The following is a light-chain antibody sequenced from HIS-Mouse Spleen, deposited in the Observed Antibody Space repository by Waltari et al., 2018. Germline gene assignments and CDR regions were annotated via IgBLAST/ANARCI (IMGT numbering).Light chain of an antibody. V-gene: IGLV2-23*01. CDR1: SSDVGRYNL. CDR3: CSYAGSSTWV. CDR2: EGS. Sequence: QSALTQPASVSGSPGQSITIPCTGTSSDVGRYNLVSWYQQPKRKAPKFKIYEGSKRPSGVSNRFSGSKSGNTASLTISGLQAEDEADYYCCSYAGSSTWVFGGGTKLTVL. J-gene: IGLJ3*02.